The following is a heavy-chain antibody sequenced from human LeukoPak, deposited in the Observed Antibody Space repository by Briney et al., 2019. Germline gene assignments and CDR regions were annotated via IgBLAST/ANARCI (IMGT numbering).Heavy chain of an antibody. Sequence: GGSLRLSCGASGFTFRSHGVHWVRQAPGKGLEWVAFIQKDGSNKYYGDSVKGRFTISRDNSKNTLYLQMNSLRVEDTAVYYCAKEMYDYVWGSYFENWGQGTLVTVSS. CDR3: AKEMYDYVWGSYFEN. J-gene: IGHJ4*02. D-gene: IGHD3-16*01. V-gene: IGHV3-30*02. CDR1: GFTFRSHG. CDR2: IQKDGSNK.